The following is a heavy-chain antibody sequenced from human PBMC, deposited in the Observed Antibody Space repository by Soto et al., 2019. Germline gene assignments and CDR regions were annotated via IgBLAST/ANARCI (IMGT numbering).Heavy chain of an antibody. V-gene: IGHV3-21*01. J-gene: IGHJ6*03. CDR3: ARDGEERYSTYYYYYMDV. Sequence: ESGGGLVKPGGSLRLSCAASGFTFSSYSMNWVRQAPGKGLEWVSSISSSSSYIYYADSVKGRFTISRDNAKNSLYLQMNSLRAEDTAVYYCARDGEERYSTYYYYYMDVWGKGTTVTVSS. D-gene: IGHD4-4*01. CDR2: ISSSSSYI. CDR1: GFTFSSYS.